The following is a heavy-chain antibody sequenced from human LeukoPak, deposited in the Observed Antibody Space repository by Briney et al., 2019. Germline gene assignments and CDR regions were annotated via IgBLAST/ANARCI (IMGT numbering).Heavy chain of an antibody. CDR1: GYTFTSYG. D-gene: IGHD3-10*01. CDR3: AREGDIVRGVSSYYYGMDV. V-gene: IGHV1-18*04. Sequence: ASVKVSSKASGYTFTSYGISWVRQAPGQGLEWMGWISAYNVNTNYAQKPQGRVTMTTDTSTSTADMALRRLRSDDTAVYYGAREGDIVRGVSSYYYGMDVWGKGTTVTVSS. J-gene: IGHJ6*04. CDR2: ISAYNVNT.